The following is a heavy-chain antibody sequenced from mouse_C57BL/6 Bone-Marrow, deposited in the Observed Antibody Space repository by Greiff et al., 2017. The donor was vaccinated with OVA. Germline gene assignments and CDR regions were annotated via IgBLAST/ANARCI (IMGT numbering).Heavy chain of an antibody. CDR3: ARGGAQATAD. Sequence: QVQLQQSGPELVKPGASVKISCKASGYAFSSSWMNWVKQRPGKGLEWIGRIYPGDGDTNYNGKFKGKATLTADKSSSTAYMQLSSLTSEDSAVYFCARGGAQATADWGQGTLVTVSA. CDR2: IYPGDGDT. CDR1: GYAFSSSW. J-gene: IGHJ3*01. D-gene: IGHD3-2*02. V-gene: IGHV1-82*01.